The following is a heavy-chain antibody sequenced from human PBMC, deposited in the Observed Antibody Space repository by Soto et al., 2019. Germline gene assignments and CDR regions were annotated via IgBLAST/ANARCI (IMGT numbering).Heavy chain of an antibody. CDR2: ISGSGGGT. V-gene: IGHV3-23*01. J-gene: IGHJ3*01. CDR3: AKSRGAGSYFNPSDAFDF. Sequence: EVQLLDSGGGLVQPGGSLRLSCAASGFTFSSYAMSWVRQAPGKGLEWVSSISGSGGGTYYADSVKGRFTISRDNSKNPLSLQMTSLRAEDTAVYNCAKSRGAGSYFNPSDAFDFWGQGTMVTVSS. D-gene: IGHD3-10*01. CDR1: GFTFSSYA.